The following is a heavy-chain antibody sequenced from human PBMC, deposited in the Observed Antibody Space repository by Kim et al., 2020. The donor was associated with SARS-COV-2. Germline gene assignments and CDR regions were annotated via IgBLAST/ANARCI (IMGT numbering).Heavy chain of an antibody. D-gene: IGHD1-20*01. CDR2: IYYSGST. CDR1: GASVSSGSYY. V-gene: IGHV4-61*01. CDR3: ARASVGITGLRGSDY. Sequence: SETLSLTCTVSGASVSSGSYYWSWIRQPPGKGLEWIGYIYYSGSTNYNPSLKSRVTMSVDTSKNQFSLKLSSVTAADTAVYYCARASVGITGLRGSDYWGQGTLVTVSS. J-gene: IGHJ4*02.